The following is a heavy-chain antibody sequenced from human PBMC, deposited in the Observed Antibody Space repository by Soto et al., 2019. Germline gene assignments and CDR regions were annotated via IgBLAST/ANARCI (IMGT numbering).Heavy chain of an antibody. J-gene: IGHJ4*02. Sequence: GGSLRLSCAVSGFTFSDYYMTWIRQAPGKGLEWVSGISGSGDSTYYADSVKGRFTVSRDNSKNTLYLQMNSLRAEDTAVFYCAKERSSGWSFDYWGQGTLVTVSS. V-gene: IGHV3-23*01. CDR3: AKERSSGWSFDY. CDR1: GFTFSDYY. CDR2: ISGSGDST. D-gene: IGHD6-19*01.